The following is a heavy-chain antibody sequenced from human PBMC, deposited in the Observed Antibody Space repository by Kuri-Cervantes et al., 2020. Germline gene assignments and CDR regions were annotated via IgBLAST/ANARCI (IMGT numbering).Heavy chain of an antibody. V-gene: IGHV3-21*01. D-gene: IGHD6-19*01. CDR3: ARGVAGTQAGYYYYGMDV. J-gene: IGHJ6*02. CDR1: GFTFSSYS. Sequence: GGSLRLSCAASGFTFSSYSMNWVRQAPGKGLEWVSSISSSSSYIYYADSVKGRFTISRDNAKNSLYLQMNSLRAEDTAVYYRARGVAGTQAGYYYYGMDVWGQGTTVTVSS. CDR2: ISSSSSYI.